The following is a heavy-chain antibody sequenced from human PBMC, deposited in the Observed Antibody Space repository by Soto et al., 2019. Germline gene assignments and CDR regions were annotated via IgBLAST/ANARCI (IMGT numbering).Heavy chain of an antibody. J-gene: IGHJ6*03. CDR2: ISAYNGNT. Sequence: QVQLVQSGAEVKKPGASVKVSCKASGYTFTSYGISWVRQAPGQGLEWMGWISAYNGNTNYAQKLQGRVTMTTDTATSTAYMELRSLRSDDTAVYYCARMGSGYEDYYYYYMDVWGKGTTVTVSS. V-gene: IGHV1-18*01. CDR1: GYTFTSYG. CDR3: ARMGSGYEDYYYYYMDV. D-gene: IGHD5-12*01.